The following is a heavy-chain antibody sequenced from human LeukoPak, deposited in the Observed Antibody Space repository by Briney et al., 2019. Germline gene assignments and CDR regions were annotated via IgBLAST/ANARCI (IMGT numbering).Heavy chain of an antibody. D-gene: IGHD3-16*01. Sequence: SETLSLTCTVSGYSISSGYYWGWVRQPPGKGLEWIGSIYHSGSTYYNPSLKSRVTISVDTSKNQFSLKLSSVTAADTVVYYCARRATRGEVDYWGQGTLVTVSS. CDR1: GYSISSGYY. V-gene: IGHV4-38-2*02. CDR3: ARRATRGEVDY. CDR2: IYHSGST. J-gene: IGHJ4*02.